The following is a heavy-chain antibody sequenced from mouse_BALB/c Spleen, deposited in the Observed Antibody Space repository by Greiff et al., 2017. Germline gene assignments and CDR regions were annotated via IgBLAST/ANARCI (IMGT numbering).Heavy chain of an antibody. D-gene: IGHD1-3*01. CDR2: IDPFNGGT. J-gene: IGHJ4*01. V-gene: IGHV1S135*01. CDR1: GYSFTSYY. CDR3: ARRKWTGAMDY. Sequence: VQLQQSGPELVRPGASVKISCKASGYSFTSYYMHWVKQSHGKSLEWIGYIDPFNGGTSYNQKFKGKATLTVDKSSSTAYMHLSSLTSEDSAVYYCARRKWTGAMDYWGQGTSVTVSS.